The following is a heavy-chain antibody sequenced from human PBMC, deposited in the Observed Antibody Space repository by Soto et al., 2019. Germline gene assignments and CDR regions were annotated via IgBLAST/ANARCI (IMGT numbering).Heavy chain of an antibody. CDR2: ISYSGIT. V-gene: IGHV4-61*01. J-gene: IGHJ5*02. Sequence: PSETLSLTCTVSGGSVSSGSYYWSWIRQPPGKGLEWIGYISYSGITNYNPSPKSRVTISLDTSKNQFSLKVSSVTAADTAVYYCARSDVSTGYGLFVTINWFDPWGQGTQVTVSS. D-gene: IGHD3-9*01. CDR1: GGSVSSGSYY. CDR3: ARSDVSTGYGLFVTINWFDP.